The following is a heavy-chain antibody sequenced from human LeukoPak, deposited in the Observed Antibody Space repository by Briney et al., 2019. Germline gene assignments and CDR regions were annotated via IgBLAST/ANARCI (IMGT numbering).Heavy chain of an antibody. CDR3: ARDTDYGGPFDY. Sequence: GGSLRLSCAASGLTFSSNEMHWVRQVPGKGLEWVSYISSGGSTIYYADSVKGRFTISRNKAKNSLYLQIDSERAEDTAVYYCARDTDYGGPFDYWGQGTLVTVSS. CDR2: ISSGGSTI. J-gene: IGHJ4*02. V-gene: IGHV3-48*03. CDR1: GLTFSSNE. D-gene: IGHD4-23*01.